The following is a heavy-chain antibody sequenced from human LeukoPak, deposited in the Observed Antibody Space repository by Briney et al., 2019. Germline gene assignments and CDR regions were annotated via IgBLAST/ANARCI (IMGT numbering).Heavy chain of an antibody. J-gene: IGHJ4*02. CDR3: AKGGSGNFPGRGYFDY. CDR1: GFTFDNYG. D-gene: IGHD1-26*01. CDR2: ISVIGGST. Sequence: PGGSLRLSCVASGFTFDNYGMSWVRQAPGKGLQWVSYISVIGGSTYYTDSVKGRFTISRDNSKSTLYLQLDGLRAEDTAVYFCAKGGSGNFPGRGYFDYWGQGTLVTVSS. V-gene: IGHV3-23*01.